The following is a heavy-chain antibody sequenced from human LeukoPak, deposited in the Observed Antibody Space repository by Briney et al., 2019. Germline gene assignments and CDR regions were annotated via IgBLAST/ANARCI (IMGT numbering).Heavy chain of an antibody. J-gene: IGHJ4*02. Sequence: VASVKVSCKASGYTFTSYYMHWVRQAPGQGLEWMGIINPRGGSTSYAQKFQGRVTMTRDTSTSTVYMELSSLRSEDTAVYYCAREMKSTDIVATIDRGFDYWGQGTLVTVSS. V-gene: IGHV1-46*01. CDR2: INPRGGST. D-gene: IGHD5-12*01. CDR1: GYTFTSYY. CDR3: AREMKSTDIVATIDRGFDY.